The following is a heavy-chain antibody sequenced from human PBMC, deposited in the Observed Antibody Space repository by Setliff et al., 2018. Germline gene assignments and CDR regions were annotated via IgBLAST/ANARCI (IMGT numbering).Heavy chain of an antibody. Sequence: SETLSLTCTVSGGSISNYYWSWIRQPAGKGLEWIGRIYTSGSNNYNPSLKSRVTMSVDTSKNQFSLKLSSVTAADTAVYYCARKGISALSGAFDMWGQGTMVTVSS. V-gene: IGHV4-4*07. D-gene: IGHD1-26*01. CDR1: GGSISNYY. CDR2: IYTSGSN. CDR3: ARKGISALSGAFDM. J-gene: IGHJ3*02.